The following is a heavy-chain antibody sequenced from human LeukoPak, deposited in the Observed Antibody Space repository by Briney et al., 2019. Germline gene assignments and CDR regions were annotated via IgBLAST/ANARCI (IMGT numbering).Heavy chain of an antibody. CDR3: ARDIVATSHEY. CDR1: GFTFSSYG. Sequence: GGSLRLSCAASGFTFSSYGMHWVRQAPGKGLEWVAVISYDGSNKYYADSVKGRFTISRDNSKNTLYLQMNSLRAEDTAVYYCARDIVATSHEYWGQGILVTVSS. J-gene: IGHJ4*02. D-gene: IGHD5-12*01. CDR2: ISYDGSNK. V-gene: IGHV3-30*03.